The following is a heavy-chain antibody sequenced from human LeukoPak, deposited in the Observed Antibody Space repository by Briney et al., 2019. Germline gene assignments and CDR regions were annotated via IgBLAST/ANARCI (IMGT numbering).Heavy chain of an antibody. V-gene: IGHV4-34*01. D-gene: IGHD2-2*02. CDR1: GGSFSGYY. CDR2: INHSGST. J-gene: IGHJ6*02. CDR3: ARDGCSSTSCYRGASRTYYYYGMDV. Sequence: PSETLSLTCAVYGGSFSGYYWSWIRQPPGKGLEWIGEINHSGSTNYNPSLKSRVTISVDTSKNQFSLKLSSVTAADTAVYYCARDGCSSTSCYRGASRTYYYYGMDVWGQGTTVSVSS.